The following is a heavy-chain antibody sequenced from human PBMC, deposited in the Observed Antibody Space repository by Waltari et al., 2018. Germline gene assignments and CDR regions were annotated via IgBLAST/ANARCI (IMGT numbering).Heavy chain of an antibody. CDR1: GFTFSTYW. D-gene: IGHD7-27*01. Sequence: EVQLVESGGALVQPGGSLRLSCATSGFTFSTYWMHWVRQAPGKGLRWVAHSESDESRTTYAESVKGRFTISRDNAKNTVYLQMNSLRDEDTAVYYCVRDEPGDGLDYWGQGTLVTVSS. J-gene: IGHJ4*02. V-gene: IGHV3-74*03. CDR3: VRDEPGDGLDY. CDR2: SESDESRT.